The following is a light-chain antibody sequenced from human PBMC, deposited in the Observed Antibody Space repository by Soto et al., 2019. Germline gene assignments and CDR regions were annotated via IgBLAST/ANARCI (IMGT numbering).Light chain of an antibody. CDR2: DAS. J-gene: IGKJ2*01. Sequence: DIQMTQSPSTLSASVGDRITITCRASQSVSRRLAWYQQKPGKAPKLLIYDASSLESGVRSRFSGRGSGTEFTHTISRQQPDDCATYYCHTYNSYSLHTFGQGTKLEIK. CDR3: HTYNSYSLHT. CDR1: QSVSRR. V-gene: IGKV1-5*01.